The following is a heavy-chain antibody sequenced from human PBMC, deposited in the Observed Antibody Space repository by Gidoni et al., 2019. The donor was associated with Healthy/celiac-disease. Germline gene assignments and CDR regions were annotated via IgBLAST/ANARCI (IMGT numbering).Heavy chain of an antibody. CDR1: GFTFSSYG. V-gene: IGHV3-30*18. CDR3: AKDLRGERGDDAFDI. CDR2: ISYDGSNK. J-gene: IGHJ3*02. D-gene: IGHD3-16*01. Sequence: QVQLVESGGGVVQPGRSLRLSCAASGFTFSSYGMHWVRQAPGKGLEWVAVISYDGSNKYYADSVKGRFTISRDNSKNTLYLQMNSLRAEDTAVYYCAKDLRGERGDDAFDIWGQGTMVTVSS.